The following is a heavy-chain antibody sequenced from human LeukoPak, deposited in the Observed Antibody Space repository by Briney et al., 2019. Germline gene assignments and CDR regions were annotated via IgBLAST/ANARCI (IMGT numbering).Heavy chain of an antibody. D-gene: IGHD2-2*01. CDR2: ISGITTTSIPTTI. CDR1: GFTFSDYY. V-gene: IGHV3-11*01. CDR3: ARGQLLELGPLDY. Sequence: GGSLRLSCAASGFTFSDYYMSWIRQAPGKGLEWVSYISGITTTSIPTTIYYADSVKGRFTISRDNAKNSLYLQMNSLRAEDTGVYYCARGQLLELGPLDYWGQGTQVTVSS. J-gene: IGHJ4*02.